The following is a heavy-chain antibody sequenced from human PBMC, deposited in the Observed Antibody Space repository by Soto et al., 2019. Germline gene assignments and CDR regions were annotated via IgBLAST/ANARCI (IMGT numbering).Heavy chain of an antibody. J-gene: IGHJ4*02. CDR1: GFTFSSYA. CDR3: AKDTFEGGVVAATVGY. D-gene: IGHD2-15*01. V-gene: IGHV3-23*01. CDR2: ISGSGGST. Sequence: GGSLRLSCAASGFTFSSYAMSWVRQAPGKGLEWVSAISGSGGSTYYADSVKGRFTISRDNSKNTRYLQMNSLRAEDTAVYYCAKDTFEGGVVAATVGYWGQGTLVTVSS.